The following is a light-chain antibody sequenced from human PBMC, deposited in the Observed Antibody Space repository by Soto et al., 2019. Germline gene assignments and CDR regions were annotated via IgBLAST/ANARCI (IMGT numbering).Light chain of an antibody. CDR1: SSNIGTSS. V-gene: IGLV1-44*01. Sequence: QSVLTQPHSASGTPGQRVTISCSGSSSNIGTSSVHWFQQLPGTAPKLLISTTNQRPSGVPERFSGSKSGTSASLAISGLQSEDEADYYCAAWDDSLNAHVFGTGPNLTVL. CDR3: AAWDDSLNAHV. CDR2: TTN. J-gene: IGLJ1*01.